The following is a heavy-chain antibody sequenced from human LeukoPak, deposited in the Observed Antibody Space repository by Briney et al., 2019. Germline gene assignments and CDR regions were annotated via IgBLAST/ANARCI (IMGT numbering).Heavy chain of an antibody. CDR1: GFTLSSYE. CDR3: ARGHYWFDP. V-gene: IGHV3-48*03. CDR2: ISSSGSTI. D-gene: IGHD3-3*02. J-gene: IGHJ5*02. Sequence: SLRLSWAVSGFTLSSYEMNWDRQAPGNGLEWDSYISSSGSTINHADSVKGRFTSSRDNAKNSLYLQMNSLRAEDTAVYYCARGHYWFDPWGQGTLVTVSS.